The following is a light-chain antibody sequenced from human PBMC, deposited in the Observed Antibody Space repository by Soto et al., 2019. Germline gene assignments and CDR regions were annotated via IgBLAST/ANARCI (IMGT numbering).Light chain of an antibody. CDR2: EAS. Sequence: DIQMTQSPSTLSASVGDRVTITCRASQSVDRWLAWYQQRPGKAPRALIYEASNLETGVPSRFSGSGSGTEFTLTITSLQPGVIATYYCQQYSTLVTFGQGTMVEMK. CDR1: QSVDRW. CDR3: QQYSTLVT. J-gene: IGKJ1*01. V-gene: IGKV1-5*03.